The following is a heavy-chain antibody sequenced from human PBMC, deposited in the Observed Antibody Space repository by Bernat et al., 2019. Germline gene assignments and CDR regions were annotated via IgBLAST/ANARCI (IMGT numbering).Heavy chain of an antibody. V-gene: IGHV4-39*01. J-gene: IGHJ6*03. CDR2: IYYSGST. CDR1: GGSISSSSYY. Sequence: QLQLQESGPGLVKPSETLSLTCTVSGGSISSSSYYWGWIRQPPGKGLEWIGSIYYSGSTNYNPSLKSRVTISVDTSKNQFSLKLSSVTAADTAVYYCARLRRGVVPAAIKPGYYYMDVWGKGTTVTVSS. CDR3: ARLRRGVVPAAIKPGYYYMDV. D-gene: IGHD2-2*01.